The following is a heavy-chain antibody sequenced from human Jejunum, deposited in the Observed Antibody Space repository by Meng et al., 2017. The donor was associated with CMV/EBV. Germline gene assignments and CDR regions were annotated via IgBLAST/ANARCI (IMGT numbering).Heavy chain of an antibody. CDR3: TRGTGPGKY. CDR1: GYTFTDLG. Sequence: QVQLLQSGTDVXXXXXSXKVSCKASGYTFTDLGISWVRQAPGQGLEWMGWTSAYNTNKNYAQKFQDRVTMTTDTSTSTAYMELRNLKSDDTAVYYCTRGTGPGKYWGQGTLVTVSS. V-gene: IGHV1-18*01. D-gene: IGHD1-1*01. J-gene: IGHJ4*02. CDR2: TSAYNTNK.